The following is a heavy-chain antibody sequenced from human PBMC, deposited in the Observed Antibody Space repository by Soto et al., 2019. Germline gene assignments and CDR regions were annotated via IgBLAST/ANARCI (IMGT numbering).Heavy chain of an antibody. J-gene: IGHJ6*02. Sequence: SETLSLTCTVSGGSVSSGSYYWSWIRQPPGKGLEWIGYIYYSGSTNYNPSLKSRVTISVDTSKNQFSLKLSSVTAADTAVYYCARDPMHFFTQWGGYYYYGMDVWGQGTTVTVSS. CDR3: ARDPMHFFTQWGGYYYYGMDV. D-gene: IGHD1-26*01. CDR1: GGSVSSGSYY. CDR2: IYYSGST. V-gene: IGHV4-61*01.